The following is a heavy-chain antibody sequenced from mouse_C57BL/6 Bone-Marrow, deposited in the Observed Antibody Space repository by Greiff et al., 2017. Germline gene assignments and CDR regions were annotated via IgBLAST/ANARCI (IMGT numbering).Heavy chain of an antibody. J-gene: IGHJ4*01. CDR1: GFSLTSYG. CDR2: IWGGGST. D-gene: IGHD2-2*01. Sequence: QVQLQQSGPGLVAPSQSLSITCTVSGFSLTSYGVAWVRQPPGKGLEWLGVIWGGGSTNYNSALMSRLSISKDNSKSQVFLKMNSLQTDDTAMYYCATLWLRRRDYAMDYWGQGTSVTVSS. CDR3: ATLWLRRRDYAMDY. V-gene: IGHV2-9*01.